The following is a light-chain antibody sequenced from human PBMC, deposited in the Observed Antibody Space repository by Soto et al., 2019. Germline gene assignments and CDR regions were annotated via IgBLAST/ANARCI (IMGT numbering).Light chain of an antibody. J-gene: IGKJ1*01. Sequence: EIVLTQSPATLSLSPGERATLSCRASQSVGSYFAWYQQKPGQAPRLLIYDASNRATGIPARFSGSGSGTDFTLTISSLESKDFAVYYCQQRSNWTLTFGQGTKV. CDR3: QQRSNWTLT. CDR2: DAS. V-gene: IGKV3-11*01. CDR1: QSVGSY.